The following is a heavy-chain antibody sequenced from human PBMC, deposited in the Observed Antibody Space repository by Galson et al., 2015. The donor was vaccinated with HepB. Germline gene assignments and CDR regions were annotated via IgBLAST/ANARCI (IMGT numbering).Heavy chain of an antibody. CDR3: AREGVYGDYVGFAQFFGVDV. CDR1: GYRFTTYG. J-gene: IGHJ6*02. V-gene: IGHV1-18*04. Sequence: SVKVSCKASGYRFTTYGISGVRQAPGRGLEWMGWISVRTGDTNLAQNLEDRVTMTIDTSTNTVYMELRSLRSDDTAIYYCAREGVYGDYVGFAQFFGVDVWGQGTSVIVSS. CDR2: ISVRTGDT. D-gene: IGHD4-17*01.